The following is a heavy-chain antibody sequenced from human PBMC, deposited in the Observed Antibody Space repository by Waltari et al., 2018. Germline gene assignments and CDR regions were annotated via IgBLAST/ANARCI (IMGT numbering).Heavy chain of an antibody. Sequence: QVQLVQSGAEVKKPGSSVKVSCKASGGTFSSYAISWVRQAPGQGLEWMGGIIPIFGTANYAQKFQGRVTITADKSTSTAYMELSSLRSEDTAVYYCARGAAAGIARGWYFDLWGRGTLVTVSS. CDR1: GGTFSSYA. CDR2: IIPIFGTA. D-gene: IGHD6-13*01. J-gene: IGHJ2*01. CDR3: ARGAAAGIARGWYFDL. V-gene: IGHV1-69*14.